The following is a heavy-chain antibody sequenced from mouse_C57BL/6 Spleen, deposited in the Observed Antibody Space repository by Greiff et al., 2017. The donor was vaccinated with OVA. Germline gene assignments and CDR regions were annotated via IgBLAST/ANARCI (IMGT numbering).Heavy chain of an antibody. CDR3: ARILRQGYAMDY. Sequence: EVQLQESGPGLVKPSQSLSLTCSLTGYSITSGYYWNWIRQFPGNKLEWMGYISYDGSNNYNPSLKNRISITRDTSKNQFFLKLNSVTTEDTATYYCARILRQGYAMDYWGQGTSVTVSS. J-gene: IGHJ4*01. CDR2: ISYDGSN. CDR1: GYSITSGYY. V-gene: IGHV3-6*01. D-gene: IGHD2-12*01.